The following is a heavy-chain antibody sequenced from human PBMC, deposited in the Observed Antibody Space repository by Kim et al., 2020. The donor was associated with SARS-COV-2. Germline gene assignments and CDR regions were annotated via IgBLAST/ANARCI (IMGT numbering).Heavy chain of an antibody. D-gene: IGHD2-15*01. CDR3: ARQGRKVAEGAFDY. Sequence: SETLSLTCTVSGGSISSSSYYWGWIRQPPGKGLEWIGSIYYSGSTYYNPSLKSRVTISVDTSKNQFSLKLSSVTAADTAVYYCARQGRKVAEGAFDYWG. J-gene: IGHJ4*01. CDR2: IYYSGST. V-gene: IGHV4-39*01. CDR1: GGSISSSSYY.